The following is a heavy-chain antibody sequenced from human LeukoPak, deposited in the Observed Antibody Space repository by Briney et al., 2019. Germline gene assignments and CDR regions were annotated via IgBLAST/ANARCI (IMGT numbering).Heavy chain of an antibody. CDR3: ASSPGYCSGGSCYPYYFDY. CDR1: GGSTSSSSYY. J-gene: IGHJ4*02. CDR2: IFYSGST. V-gene: IGHV4-39*01. Sequence: PSETLSLTCTVSGGSTSSSSYYWGWIRQPPGKGLEWIGSIFYSGSTYYNPSLKSRVTISVDKSKNQFSLKLSSVTAADTAVYYCASSPGYCSGGSCYPYYFDYWGQGTLVTVSS. D-gene: IGHD2-15*01.